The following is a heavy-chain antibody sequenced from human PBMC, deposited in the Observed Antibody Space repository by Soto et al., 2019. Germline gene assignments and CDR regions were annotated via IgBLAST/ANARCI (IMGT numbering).Heavy chain of an antibody. CDR2: IYYSGST. CDR3: ASQAGFYYYYGMDV. CDR1: GCSISSSSYY. D-gene: IGHD6-19*01. V-gene: IGHV4-39*01. Sequence: SETLSLTCTVSGCSISSSSYYWGWFRQPPGKGLEWIGSIYYSGSTYYNPSLKSRVTISVDTSKNQFSLKLSSVAAADTAVYYCASQAGFYYYYGMDVWGQGTTVT. J-gene: IGHJ6*02.